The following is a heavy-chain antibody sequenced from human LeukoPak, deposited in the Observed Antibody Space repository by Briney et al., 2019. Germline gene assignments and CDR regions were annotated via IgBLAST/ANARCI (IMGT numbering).Heavy chain of an antibody. CDR2: INPEETNT. V-gene: IGHV3-74*01. J-gene: IGHJ4*02. CDR1: GFTFSRYW. D-gene: IGHD1-1*01. Sequence: PGGSLRLSCAASGFTFSRYWMHWVRQAPGKGLVWVSRINPEETNTNYADSAEGRFTISRDNAKSTLYLHINSLRVEGTAMYYCARGGLEPTDYWGQGTLVTVSS. CDR3: ARGGLEPTDY.